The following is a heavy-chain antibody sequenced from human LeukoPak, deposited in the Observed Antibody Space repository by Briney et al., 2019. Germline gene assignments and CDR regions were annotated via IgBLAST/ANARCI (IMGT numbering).Heavy chain of an antibody. CDR2: INPNSGGT. D-gene: IGHD5-12*01. Sequence: ASVKVSCKASGYTLTGYYMHWVRQAPGQGLEWMGWINPNSGGTSSAQKFQGRVTMTRDTSISTAYMELSRLRPDDTAVYYCASARGYSGYDSLDYWGQGTLVTVSS. CDR3: ASARGYSGYDSLDY. V-gene: IGHV1-2*02. J-gene: IGHJ4*02. CDR1: GYTLTGYY.